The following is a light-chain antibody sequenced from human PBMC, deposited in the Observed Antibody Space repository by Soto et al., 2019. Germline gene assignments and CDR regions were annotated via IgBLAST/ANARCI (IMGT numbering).Light chain of an antibody. CDR2: GNS. CDR1: SSNIGAGYD. Sequence: QSVLTQPPSVSGAPGQRVTISCTGSSSNIGAGYDVHGYQQLPGTAPKLLIYGNSNRPSGVPDRFSGSKSGTSASLAITGLQAEDEADYYCQSYDSSLSVWVFGGGTKVTVL. V-gene: IGLV1-40*01. CDR3: QSYDSSLSVWV. J-gene: IGLJ3*02.